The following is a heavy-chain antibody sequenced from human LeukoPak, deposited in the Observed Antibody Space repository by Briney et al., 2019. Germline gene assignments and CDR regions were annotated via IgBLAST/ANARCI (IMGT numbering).Heavy chain of an antibody. V-gene: IGHV3-21*01. J-gene: IGHJ4*02. D-gene: IGHD3-3*01. CDR3: ARDPYDFWSGYHYFDY. CDR1: GFTFSSYS. CDR2: ISSSSSYI. Sequence: PGGSLRLSCAASGFTFSSYSMNWVRQAPGKGLEWVSSISSSSSYIYYADSVKGRFTISRDNAKNSLYLQMNGLRAEDTAVYYCARDPYDFWSGYHYFDYWGQGTLVTVSS.